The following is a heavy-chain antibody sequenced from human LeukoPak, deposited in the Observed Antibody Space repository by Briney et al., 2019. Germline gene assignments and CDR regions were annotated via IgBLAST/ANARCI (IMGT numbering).Heavy chain of an antibody. V-gene: IGHV1-2*02. CDR3: ARDRVEMATIYDY. D-gene: IGHD5-24*01. J-gene: IGHJ4*02. CDR2: INPNSGGT. CDR1: GDTFTGYY. Sequence: ASVKVSCKASGDTFTGYYMHWVRRAPGQGLEWMGWINPNSGGTNYAQKFQGRVTMTRDTSISTAYMELSRLRSDDTAVYYCARDRVEMATIYDYWGQGTLVTVSS.